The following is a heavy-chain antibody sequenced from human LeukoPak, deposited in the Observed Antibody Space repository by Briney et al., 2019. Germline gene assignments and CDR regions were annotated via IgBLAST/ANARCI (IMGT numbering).Heavy chain of an antibody. CDR3: ARDRTGTGYSSGSLDY. D-gene: IGHD6-19*01. CDR1: GGTFSSYA. V-gene: IGHV1-69*04. CDR2: IIPILGIA. J-gene: IGHJ4*02. Sequence: SVKVSCKASGGTFSSYAISWVRQAPGQGLEWMGRIIPILGIANYAQKFQGRVTMTRDTSTSTVYMELSSLRSEDTAVYYCARDRTGTGYSSGSLDYWGQGTLVTVSS.